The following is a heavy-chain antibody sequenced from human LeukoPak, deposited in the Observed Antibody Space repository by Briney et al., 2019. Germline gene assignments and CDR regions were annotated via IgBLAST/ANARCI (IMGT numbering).Heavy chain of an antibody. V-gene: IGHV4-39*07. Sequence: SETLSLTCTVSGGSISGSSYYWAWIRQPPGKGLEWIGSIYYSGSTYYNPSLKSRVTISVDTSKNQFSLKLSSVTAADTAVYYCARISVRRASPDHVDYWGQGTRVTVSS. CDR3: ARISVRRASPDHVDY. J-gene: IGHJ4*01. D-gene: IGHD2-2*01. CDR1: GGSISGSSYY. CDR2: IYYSGST.